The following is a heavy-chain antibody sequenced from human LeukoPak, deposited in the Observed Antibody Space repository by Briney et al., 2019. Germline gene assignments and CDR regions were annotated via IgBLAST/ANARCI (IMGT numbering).Heavy chain of an antibody. Sequence: GGPLRLSCAASGFTFSSYDMSWVRQAPGKGLEWVSGISGDGDSAYYADSVKGRFTVSRDISKNTLYLQMSSLRAEDTAVYYCLLAARDYWGQGTLVTVSS. D-gene: IGHD6-25*01. CDR1: GFTFSSYD. V-gene: IGHV3-23*01. CDR2: ISGDGDSA. J-gene: IGHJ4*02. CDR3: LLAARDY.